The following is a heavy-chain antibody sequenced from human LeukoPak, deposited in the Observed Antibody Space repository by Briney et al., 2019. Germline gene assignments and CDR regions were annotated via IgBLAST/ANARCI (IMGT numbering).Heavy chain of an antibody. V-gene: IGHV4-31*03. D-gene: IGHD2-2*01. CDR1: GGSISSGGYY. CDR2: IYYSGST. J-gene: IGHJ4*02. CDR3: ARVEYQLLLAVY. Sequence: SQTLSLTCTVSGGSISSGGYYWSWIRQHPGKGLEWIGYIYYSGSTYYNPSLKSRVTISVDTSKNQFSLKLSSVTAADTAVYYCARVEYQLLLAVYWGQGTLVTVSS.